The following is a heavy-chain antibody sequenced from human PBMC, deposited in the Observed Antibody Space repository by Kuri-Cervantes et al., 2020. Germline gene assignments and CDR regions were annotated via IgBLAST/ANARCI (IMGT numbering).Heavy chain of an antibody. Sequence: ETLSLTCAASGFTFSSYAMSWVRQAPGKGLEWVSAISGSGGSTYYADSVKGRFTISRDNAKNSLYLQMNSLRAEDTAVYYCTLPFYDFWSGYRDWWFDPWGQGTLVTVSS. D-gene: IGHD3-3*01. CDR2: ISGSGGST. CDR1: GFTFSSYA. J-gene: IGHJ5*02. V-gene: IGHV3-23*01. CDR3: TLPFYDFWSGYRDWWFDP.